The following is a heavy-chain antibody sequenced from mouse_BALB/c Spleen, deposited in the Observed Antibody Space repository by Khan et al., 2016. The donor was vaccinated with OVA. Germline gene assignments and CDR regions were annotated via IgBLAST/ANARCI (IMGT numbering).Heavy chain of an antibody. CDR3: ASHLTGSFAY. CDR1: GFTFSSYG. V-gene: IGHV5-6*01. D-gene: IGHD4-1*01. Sequence: VQLKESGGDLVKPGGSLELSCAASGFTFSSYGMSWVRQTPDKRLEWVATISSAGDYTYYPDNVKGRFTISRDNAKNTLYLQMSSLKSEDTAMFYCASHLTGSFAYWGQGTLVTVSA. CDR2: ISSAGDYT. J-gene: IGHJ3*01.